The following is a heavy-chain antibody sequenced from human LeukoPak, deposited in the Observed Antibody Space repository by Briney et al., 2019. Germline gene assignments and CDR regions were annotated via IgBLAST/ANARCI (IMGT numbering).Heavy chain of an antibody. CDR3: TRDRYGNDY. D-gene: IGHD3-16*02. V-gene: IGHV1-2*02. Sequence: SVKVSCKASGYTFTSYGISWVRQAPGQGLEWMGWINPNSGDTNYAQKFQGRVTITRDTSISTAYMELSSLRFDDTAVYYCTRDRYGNDYWGQGTLVTVSS. CDR2: INPNSGDT. CDR1: GYTFTSYG. J-gene: IGHJ4*02.